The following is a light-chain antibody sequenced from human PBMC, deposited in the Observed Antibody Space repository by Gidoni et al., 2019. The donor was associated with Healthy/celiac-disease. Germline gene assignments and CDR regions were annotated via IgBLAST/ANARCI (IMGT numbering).Light chain of an antibody. V-gene: IGKV1-39*01. Sequence: DIQMTQSPSSLSASVGDRVTITCRASQSISSYLNCYQQKPGKAPKLLIYAASSLQSGVPSRFSGSVSGTDFTLTISSLQPEDFATYYCQQSYSTPPTFGQGTKLEIK. CDR2: AAS. J-gene: IGKJ2*01. CDR1: QSISSY. CDR3: QQSYSTPPT.